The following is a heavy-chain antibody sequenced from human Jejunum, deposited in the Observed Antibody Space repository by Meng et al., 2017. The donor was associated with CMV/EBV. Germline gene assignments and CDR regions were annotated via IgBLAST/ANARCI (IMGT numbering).Heavy chain of an antibody. CDR3: ARGYCSSVSTSCYSFDY. Sequence: TGISSYMSWVRQAPGKGLEWVSIINSGGSTYYADAVKGRFTISRDNSKNTLYLQLNSLRAEDTAVYYCARGYCSSVSTSCYSFDYWCQGTLVTVSS. D-gene: IGHD2-2*01. J-gene: IGHJ4*02. CDR2: INSGGST. CDR1: TGISSY. V-gene: IGHV3-53*01.